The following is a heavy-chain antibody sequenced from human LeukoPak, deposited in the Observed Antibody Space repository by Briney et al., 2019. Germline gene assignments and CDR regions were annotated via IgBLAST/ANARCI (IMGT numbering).Heavy chain of an antibody. V-gene: IGHV3-48*03. Sequence: GGSLRLSCAASGFTFSSYEMNWVRQAPGKGLEWVSYITSGGSTIYYADSVKGRFTISRDNAKNSLYLQMNSLRAEDTAVYYCAREGPDAFDIWGQGTMVTVSS. CDR2: ITSGGSTI. J-gene: IGHJ3*02. CDR1: GFTFSSYE. CDR3: AREGPDAFDI.